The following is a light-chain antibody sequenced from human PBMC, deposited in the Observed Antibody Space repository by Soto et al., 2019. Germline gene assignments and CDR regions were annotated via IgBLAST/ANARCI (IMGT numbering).Light chain of an antibody. CDR2: DVD. Sequence: QSALTQPRSVSGSPGQSVTISCTGTSSDVGGYNYVSWYQHHPGKAPKLMIYDVDKRPSGVPGRFSGSKSGNTASLTISGLQAEDEADYYCSSYTSSSLYVFGTGTKLTVL. CDR3: SSYTSSSLYV. CDR1: SSDVGGYNY. J-gene: IGLJ1*01. V-gene: IGLV2-11*01.